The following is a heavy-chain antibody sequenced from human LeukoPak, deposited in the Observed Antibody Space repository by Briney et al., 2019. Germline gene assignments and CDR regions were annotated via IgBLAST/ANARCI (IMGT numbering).Heavy chain of an antibody. Sequence: GGSLRLSCAASGFTFSSYSMNWVRQAPGKGLEWVSSISSSSSYIYYADSVKGRFTISRDNAKNSLYLQMNSLRAEDTAVCYCARLAQSDYDSSAGHDYWGQGTLVTVSS. CDR3: ARLAQSDYDSSAGHDY. V-gene: IGHV3-21*01. CDR2: ISSSSSYI. CDR1: GFTFSSYS. J-gene: IGHJ4*02. D-gene: IGHD3-22*01.